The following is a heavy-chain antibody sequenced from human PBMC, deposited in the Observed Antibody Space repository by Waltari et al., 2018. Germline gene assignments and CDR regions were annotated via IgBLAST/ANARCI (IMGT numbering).Heavy chain of an antibody. D-gene: IGHD5-12*01. V-gene: IGHV3-23*01. CDR1: KFIFKNYA. CDR3: AKDGGSGYHYGDYYGLDV. J-gene: IGHJ6*02. Sequence: EVQLLESGGGLVQPGGSRRLSCEASKFIFKNYAMNWVRQAPGKGLEWVAGVGANDKRTYYAESVKGRFTVSRDNSKNTLYLQMNSLRVEDTALYCCAKDGGSGYHYGDYYGLDVWGPGTTVIVSS. CDR2: VGANDKRT.